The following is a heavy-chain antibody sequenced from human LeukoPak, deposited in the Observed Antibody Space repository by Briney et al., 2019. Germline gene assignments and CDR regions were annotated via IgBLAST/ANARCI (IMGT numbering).Heavy chain of an antibody. Sequence: SVKVSCKASGGTFSSYAIGWVRQAPGQGLEWMGGIIPIFGTANYAQKFQGRVTITTDESTSTAYMELSSLRSEDTAVYYCARDLATAAGDHSFDLWGRGTLVTVSS. D-gene: IGHD2-2*01. CDR1: GGTFSSYA. V-gene: IGHV1-69*05. CDR3: ARDLATAAGDHSFDL. CDR2: IIPIFGTA. J-gene: IGHJ2*01.